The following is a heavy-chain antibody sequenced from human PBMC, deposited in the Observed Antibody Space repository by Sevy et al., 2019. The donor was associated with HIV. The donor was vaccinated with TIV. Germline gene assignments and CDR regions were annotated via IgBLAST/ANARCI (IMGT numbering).Heavy chain of an antibody. CDR3: ASAGALWFGESDY. CDR1: GYSFTSRG. D-gene: IGHD3-10*01. J-gene: IGHJ4*02. V-gene: IGHV1-18*01. Sequence: ASVKVSCKASGYSFTSRGIDWVRQAPGQGLEWLGWISGYNGNTKYGQRLQDRVTMTTDTSASTAYMELRSLGSDDTAVYCCASAGALWFGESDYWGQGTLVTVSS. CDR2: ISGYNGNT.